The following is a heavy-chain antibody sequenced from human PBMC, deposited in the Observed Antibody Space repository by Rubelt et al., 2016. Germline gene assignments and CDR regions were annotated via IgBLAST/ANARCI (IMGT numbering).Heavy chain of an antibody. Sequence: EVQLVQSGAEVKKPGESLRISCKGSGYNFTTYWISWVRQTPGKGLEWMGRIDPSDSYINYSPSFQGPVTTSADKSISTAYLQWSSLKASDTAMYYCGRGNSWYPLWGQGTLVTVSS. CDR1: GYNFTTYW. CDR2: IDPSDSYI. CDR3: GRGNSWYPL. J-gene: IGHJ4*02. D-gene: IGHD6-13*01. V-gene: IGHV5-10-1*03.